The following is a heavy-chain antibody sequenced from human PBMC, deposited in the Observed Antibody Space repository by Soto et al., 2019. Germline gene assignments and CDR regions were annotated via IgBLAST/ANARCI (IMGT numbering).Heavy chain of an antibody. J-gene: IGHJ4*02. D-gene: IGHD2-8*02. CDR2: INQAGNKK. CDR3: ARDRGSGRY. CDR1: GLTFSNYW. V-gene: IGHV3-7*05. Sequence: EVHLVESGGDLVQPGGSLRLSCVTSGLTFSNYWLSWVRQAPGKGLEWVANINQAGNKKYYVDSVKGRFTISRDNAKNALYLQTNSLKAEDAAVYYCARDRGSGRYWGQGTLVTVSS.